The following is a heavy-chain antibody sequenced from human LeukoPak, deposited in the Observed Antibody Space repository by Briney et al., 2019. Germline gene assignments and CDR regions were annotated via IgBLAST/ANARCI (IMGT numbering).Heavy chain of an antibody. Sequence: SQTLSLTCTVSGGSISSGDYYWSWIRQPPGKGLEWIGYIYYSGSTYYNPSLKSRVTISVDTSKNQFSLKLSSVTAADTAVYYCARDLSSSGYYYQPPYYYYMDVWAKGPRSPSP. CDR1: GGSISSGDYY. J-gene: IGHJ6*03. CDR3: ARDLSSSGYYYQPPYYYYMDV. D-gene: IGHD3-22*01. V-gene: IGHV4-30-4*08. CDR2: IYYSGST.